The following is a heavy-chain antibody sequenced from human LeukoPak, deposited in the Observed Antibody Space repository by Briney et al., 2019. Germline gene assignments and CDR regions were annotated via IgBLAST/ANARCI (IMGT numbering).Heavy chain of an antibody. J-gene: IGHJ4*02. CDR3: ARVYSDGGWCTTN. CDR2: ISAYNGNT. V-gene: IGHV1-18*04. CDR1: GYTFTSYG. D-gene: IGHD2-21*01. Sequence: ASVKVSCKASGYTFTSYGISWVRQAPGQGLEWIGWISAYNGNTNYAQKLQGRVTMTTDTSTSTAYMELRSLRSDDTDVYYCARVYSDGGWCTTNWGQGTLVTVSS.